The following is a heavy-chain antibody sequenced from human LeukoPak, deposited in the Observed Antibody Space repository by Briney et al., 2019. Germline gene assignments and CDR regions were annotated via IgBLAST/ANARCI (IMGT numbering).Heavy chain of an antibody. CDR1: GGSISSSNW. CDR2: IYHSGST. V-gene: IGHV4-4*02. D-gene: IGHD2-15*01. CDR3: ARDAHCTGVSCYYPYNWFDP. J-gene: IGHJ5*02. Sequence: PSETLSLTCAVSGGSISSSNWWSWVRQPPGKGLEWIGEIYHSGSTNYNPSLKSRVTISVDKSKNQFSLKLSSVTAADTAVYYCARDAHCTGVSCYYPYNWFDPWGQGTLVTVSS.